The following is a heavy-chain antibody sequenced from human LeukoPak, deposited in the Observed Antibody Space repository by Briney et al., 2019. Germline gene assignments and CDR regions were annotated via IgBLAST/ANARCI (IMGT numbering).Heavy chain of an antibody. D-gene: IGHD2-2*01. J-gene: IGHJ4*02. CDR2: ISYDGSNK. Sequence: GGSLRLSCGASGFTFSSYGMHWVRQAPGKGLEWVAVISYDGSNKYYADSVKGRFTISRDNSKNTLHLQMNSLRAEDTAVYYCAKGASRCSSTRCSLYYFGYWGQGTLVTVSS. CDR1: GFTFSSYG. CDR3: AKGASRCSSTRCSLYYFGY. V-gene: IGHV3-30*18.